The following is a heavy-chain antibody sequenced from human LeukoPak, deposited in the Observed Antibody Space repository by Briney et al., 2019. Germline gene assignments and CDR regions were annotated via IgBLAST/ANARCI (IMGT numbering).Heavy chain of an antibody. V-gene: IGHV1-69*05. Sequence: SVKVSCKASGGTFSSYAISWVRQAPGQGLEWMGRIIPIFGTANYAQKFQGRVTITTDESTSTAYMELSSLRSEDTAVYYCARARKRYSSSWNFDYWGQGTLVTVSS. CDR2: IIPIFGTA. D-gene: IGHD6-13*01. CDR3: ARARKRYSSSWNFDY. J-gene: IGHJ4*02. CDR1: GGTFSSYA.